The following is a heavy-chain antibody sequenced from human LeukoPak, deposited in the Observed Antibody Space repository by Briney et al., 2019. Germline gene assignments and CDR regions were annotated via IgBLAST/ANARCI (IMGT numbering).Heavy chain of an antibody. CDR3: ARHLGGSYFGYYFDY. CDR2: IKQDGSEK. J-gene: IGHJ4*02. CDR1: GFTFSNYW. Sequence: PGGSLRLSCAASGFTFSNYWMSWVRQAPGKGLEWVANIKQDGSEKYYVDSVKGRFTISRDNAKNSLYLQMNSLRAEDTAVYYCARHLGGSYFGYYFDYWGQGTLVTVSS. V-gene: IGHV3-7*01. D-gene: IGHD1-26*01.